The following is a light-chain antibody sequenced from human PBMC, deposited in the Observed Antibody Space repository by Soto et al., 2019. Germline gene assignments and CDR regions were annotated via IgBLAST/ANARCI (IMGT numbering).Light chain of an antibody. Sequence: EIAMTQSPATVSVSPGERATLCFRASQSVSSNLAWYQQKPGQAPRLLIYGASTRATGIPARFSGSGSGTEFTLTISSLQSEDFAVYYCQQYNNWWTFGQGTKVDIK. J-gene: IGKJ1*01. CDR1: QSVSSN. CDR3: QQYNNWWT. V-gene: IGKV3-15*01. CDR2: GAS.